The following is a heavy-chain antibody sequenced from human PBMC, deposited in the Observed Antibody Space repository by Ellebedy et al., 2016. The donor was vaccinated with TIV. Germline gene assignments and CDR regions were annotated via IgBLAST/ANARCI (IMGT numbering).Heavy chain of an antibody. CDR1: GASISTYY. D-gene: IGHD3-22*01. J-gene: IGHJ4*02. CDR2: IFNTEST. V-gene: IGHV4-4*07. Sequence: SETLSLTXTVSGASISTYYWSWIRQSAGKGLEWIGRIFNTESTDYNPSLKSRVTMSVAPSKNQFSLRLSSVTVADTAVYYCGGGVSGYGSYWGQGTLVTVSS. CDR3: GGGVSGYGSY.